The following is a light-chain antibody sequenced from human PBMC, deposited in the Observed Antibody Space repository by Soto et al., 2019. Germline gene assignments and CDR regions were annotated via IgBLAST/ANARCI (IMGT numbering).Light chain of an antibody. J-gene: IGLJ2*01. CDR1: SSDVGGYNY. Sequence: QSVLTHPPSASGSPGQSVTISCTGTSSDVGGYNYVSWYQPHPGKAPKLMIYEVSKRPSGVPDRFSGSKSGNTASLTVSGRQAEDEVDYYCSSYAGSNRIVVFGGGSQLTVL. V-gene: IGLV2-8*01. CDR3: SSYAGSNRIVV. CDR2: EVS.